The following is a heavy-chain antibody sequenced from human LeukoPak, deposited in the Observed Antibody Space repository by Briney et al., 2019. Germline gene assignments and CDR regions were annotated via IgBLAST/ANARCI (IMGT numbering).Heavy chain of an antibody. D-gene: IGHD5-24*01. CDR3: ATKKASERDGYNSRPYYFDY. CDR2: ISAYNGNT. CDR1: GYTFTSYG. Sequence: GASVKVSCKASGYTFTSYGISWVRQAPGQGLEWMGWISAYNGNTNYAQKLQGRVTMATDTSTSTAYMELSSLRSEDTAVYYCATKKASERDGYNSRPYYFDYWGQGTLVTVSS. J-gene: IGHJ4*02. V-gene: IGHV1-18*01.